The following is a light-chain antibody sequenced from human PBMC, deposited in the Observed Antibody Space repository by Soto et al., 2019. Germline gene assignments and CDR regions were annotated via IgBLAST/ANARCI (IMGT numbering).Light chain of an antibody. V-gene: IGKV2-24*01. CDR2: KIS. J-gene: IGKJ1*01. Sequence: DIVLTQTPLSSPVTLGQPASISCRASQSLVHDNGDTYLSWLQQRPGQTPRLLIYKISDRFSGVPDRFSGSGAGTDFTLKISRVEAEDVGTYYCMQYTNFPRTFGQGTKVDIE. CDR1: QSLVHDNGDTY. CDR3: MQYTNFPRT.